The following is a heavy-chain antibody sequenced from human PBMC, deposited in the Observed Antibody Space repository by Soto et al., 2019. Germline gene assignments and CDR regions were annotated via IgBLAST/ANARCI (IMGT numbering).Heavy chain of an antibody. Sequence: GGSLRLSCAASGFTFSDYYMSWIRQAPGKGLEWVSYISSSGSTIYYADSVKGRFTISRDDSKNTAYLQMNSLKTVDTAVYYCTCGLIVADNYWGQGTVVTVSS. CDR3: TCGLIVADNY. CDR2: ISSSGSTI. D-gene: IGHD5-12*01. CDR1: GFTFSDYY. J-gene: IGHJ4*02. V-gene: IGHV3-11*01.